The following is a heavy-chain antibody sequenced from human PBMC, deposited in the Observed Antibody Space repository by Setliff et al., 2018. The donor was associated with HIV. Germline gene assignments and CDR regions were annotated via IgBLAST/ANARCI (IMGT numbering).Heavy chain of an antibody. V-gene: IGHV4-59*08. J-gene: IGHJ4*02. Sequence: PSETLSLTCTVSGGSISNYYWRWIRQPPGKGLAWVGCGYYSGITHYDPSLKRRVSISVDASKNQFSLRLNSVTVADTAVYFCARSSRGSLRDLDYWGPGTLVTV. CDR1: GGSISNYY. D-gene: IGHD2-21*02. CDR3: ARSSRGSLRDLDY. CDR2: GYYSGIT.